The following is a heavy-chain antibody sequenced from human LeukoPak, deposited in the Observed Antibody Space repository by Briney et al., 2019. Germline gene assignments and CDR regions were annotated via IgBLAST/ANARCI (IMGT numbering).Heavy chain of an antibody. J-gene: IGHJ4*02. CDR2: ISYDGSNK. Sequence: GGSLRLSCAASGFTFSSYAMHWVRQAPGKGLEWVAVISYDGSNKYYADSVKGRFTISRDNSKNTLYLQMNSLRAEDTAVYYCAREVGVVVAATVFDYWGQGTLVTVSS. CDR3: AREVGVVVAATVFDY. V-gene: IGHV3-30*04. D-gene: IGHD2-15*01. CDR1: GFTFSSYA.